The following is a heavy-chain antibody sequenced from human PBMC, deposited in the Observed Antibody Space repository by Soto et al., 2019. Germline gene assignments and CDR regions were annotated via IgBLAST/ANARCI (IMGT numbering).Heavy chain of an antibody. CDR1: GYTFTSYG. CDR3: ARVAPGAYYDILTGYWAPFYMDV. Sequence: GASVKVSCKASGYTFTSYGISWVRQAPGQGLEWMGWISAYNGNTNYAQKLQGRVTMTTDTSTSTAYMELRSLRSDDTAVYYCARVAPGAYYDILTGYWAPFYMDVWGKGTTVTVSS. D-gene: IGHD3-9*01. J-gene: IGHJ6*03. V-gene: IGHV1-18*01. CDR2: ISAYNGNT.